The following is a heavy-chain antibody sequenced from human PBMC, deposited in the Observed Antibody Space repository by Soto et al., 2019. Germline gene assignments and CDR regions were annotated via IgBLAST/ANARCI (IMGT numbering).Heavy chain of an antibody. V-gene: IGHV3-33*01. J-gene: IGHJ4*02. Sequence: GSLRLSCAASGFTFSSYGMPWVRQAPGKGLEWVAVIWYDGSNKYYADSVKGRFTISRDNSKNTLYLQMNSLRAEDTAVYYCATHLLTTVTSLDYWGQGTLVTVSS. CDR1: GFTFSSYG. D-gene: IGHD4-4*01. CDR2: IWYDGSNK. CDR3: ATHLLTTVTSLDY.